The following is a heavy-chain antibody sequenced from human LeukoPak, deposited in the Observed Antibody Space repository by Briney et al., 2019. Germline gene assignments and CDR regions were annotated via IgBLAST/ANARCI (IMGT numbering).Heavy chain of an antibody. CDR1: GYTFTNYD. CDR2: MNPNSGYT. V-gene: IGHV1-8*01. CDR3: ARSPLYNGPDPNYLDY. D-gene: IGHD2-8*01. Sequence: ASVKVSCKSSGYTFTNYDINWVRQAPGQGLEWMGWMNPNSGYTGYAQKFQGRVTMTRSTSINTAYMELSSLRSEDTAVYYCARSPLYNGPDPNYLDYWGPGTLVTVSS. J-gene: IGHJ4*02.